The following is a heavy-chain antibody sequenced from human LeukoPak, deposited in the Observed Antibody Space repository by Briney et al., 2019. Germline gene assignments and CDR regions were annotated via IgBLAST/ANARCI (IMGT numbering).Heavy chain of an antibody. CDR1: GGSISSGSYY. CDR3: ARGVAVAVDP. D-gene: IGHD6-19*01. J-gene: IGHJ5*02. CDR2: IYTSGST. Sequence: PSETLSLTCTVSGGSISSGSYYWSWIRQPAGKGLEWIGRIYTSGSTNYNPSLKSRVTISVDTPKNQFSLKLSSVTAADTAVYYCARGVAVAVDPWGQGTLVTVSS. V-gene: IGHV4-61*02.